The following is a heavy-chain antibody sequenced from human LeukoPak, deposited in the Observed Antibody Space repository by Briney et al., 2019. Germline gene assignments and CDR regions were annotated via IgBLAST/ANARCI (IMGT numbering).Heavy chain of an antibody. V-gene: IGHV4-30-2*03. CDR2: IYHSGNT. CDR1: GGSISSGGYY. D-gene: IGHD3-3*01. J-gene: IGHJ4*02. Sequence: SETLSLTCTVSGGSISSGGYYWSWIRQPPGKGLEWIGYIYHSGNTYYNPSLNSRVTISIDTSQNQFSLKLTSVTAADTAVYYCARHDYDFWSGLFDFWGQGTLVTVSS. CDR3: ARHDYDFWSGLFDF.